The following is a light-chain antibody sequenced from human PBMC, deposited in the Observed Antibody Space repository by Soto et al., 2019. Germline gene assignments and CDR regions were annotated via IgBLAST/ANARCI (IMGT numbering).Light chain of an antibody. CDR3: QQYNSFWT. CDR2: DAS. V-gene: IGKV1-5*01. Sequence: DVKMTQSPSTLSASVGDRVTITCRASENISGWLAWYQQKPGRAPKLLIYDASSLESGVPSRFSGSGSGTKFTLTISSLQPDDFATYYCQQYNSFWTFGQGTKVDIK. J-gene: IGKJ1*01. CDR1: ENISGW.